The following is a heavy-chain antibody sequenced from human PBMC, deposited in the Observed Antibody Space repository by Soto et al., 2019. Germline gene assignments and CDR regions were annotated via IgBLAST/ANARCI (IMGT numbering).Heavy chain of an antibody. Sequence: QVPLVESGGGVVQPGRSLRLSCAASRFTFSNYGMHWVRQTPGKGLEWVAVISYDGSNKYYAASVKGRFTISRNNSKTALYLQMNSLRAEDTAVYYCVKGGYHYFDYWGQGTLVTVSS. J-gene: IGHJ4*02. V-gene: IGHV3-30*18. D-gene: IGHD5-12*01. CDR2: ISYDGSNK. CDR1: RFTFSNYG. CDR3: VKGGYHYFDY.